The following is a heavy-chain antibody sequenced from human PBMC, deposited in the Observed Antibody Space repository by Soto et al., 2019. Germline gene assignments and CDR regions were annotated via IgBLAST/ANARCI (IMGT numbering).Heavy chain of an antibody. V-gene: IGHV4-59*01. CDR2: IYYSGST. J-gene: IGHJ4*02. CDR3: ARDRTDFDY. Sequence: PSETLSLTCTASGGSISSYYWSWIRQPPGKGLEWIGYIYYSGSTNYNPSPKSRVTISVDTSKNQFSLKLSSVTAADTAVYYCARDRTDFDYWGQGTLVTVSS. CDR1: GGSISSYY. D-gene: IGHD1-1*01.